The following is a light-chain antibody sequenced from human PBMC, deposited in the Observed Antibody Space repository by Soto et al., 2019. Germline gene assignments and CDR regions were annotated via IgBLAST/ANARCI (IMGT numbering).Light chain of an antibody. CDR3: QQYTAWPLT. CDR2: GAS. J-gene: IGKJ1*01. Sequence: EIVLTQSPATLSLSPGQRATLSCRASQSVINNYLAWYQQKPGQAPRLLIYGASTRATGVPDRFSGSGSGTDFTLTISRLEPEDFAVYYCQQYTAWPLTFGQGTKVDIK. V-gene: IGKV3-20*01. CDR1: QSVINNY.